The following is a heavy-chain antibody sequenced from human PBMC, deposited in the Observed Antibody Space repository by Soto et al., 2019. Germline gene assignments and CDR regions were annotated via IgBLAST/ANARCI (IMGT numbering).Heavy chain of an antibody. D-gene: IGHD3-10*01. CDR2: IYSGGYT. CDR3: ATQPGGGGY. CDR1: GFTVSNNY. Sequence: EVQLVESGGGLIQPGGSLRLSCAVSGFTVSNNYMSWVRQAPGKGLEGVSVIYSGGYTAYGDSVKGRFTISRDNSKNTLNLQKTSRRAGAAAVFSGATQPGGGGYWGQGTLVTVSS. J-gene: IGHJ4*02. V-gene: IGHV3-53*01.